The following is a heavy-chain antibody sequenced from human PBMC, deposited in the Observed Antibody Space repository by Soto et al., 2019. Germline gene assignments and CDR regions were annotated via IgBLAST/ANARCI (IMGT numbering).Heavy chain of an antibody. J-gene: IGHJ6*02. Sequence: GGSPRLACAASGFTRSSYGMHWVRQAPGKGLEWVAVIWYDGSNKYYADSVKGRFTISRDNSKNTLYLQMNSLRAEDTAVYYCARAYGSGTTPYGMHAWRQAPPVTVS. V-gene: IGHV3-33*01. CDR1: GFTRSSYG. CDR2: IWYDGSNK. D-gene: IGHD3-10*01. CDR3: ARAYGSGTTPYGMHA.